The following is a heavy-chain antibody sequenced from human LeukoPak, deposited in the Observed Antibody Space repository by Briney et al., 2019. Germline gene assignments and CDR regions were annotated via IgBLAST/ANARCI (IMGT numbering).Heavy chain of an antibody. CDR1: GFTFSSYD. CDR3: ARGKAGSYGAFDI. CDR2: IGTAGDT. Sequence: PGRSLRLSCAASGFTFSSYDMHWVRQATGKGLEWVSAIGTAGDTYYPGSVKGRFTISRENAKNSLYLQMNSLRAGDTAVYYCARGKAGSYGAFDIWGQGTMVTVSS. D-gene: IGHD1-26*01. J-gene: IGHJ3*02. V-gene: IGHV3-13*01.